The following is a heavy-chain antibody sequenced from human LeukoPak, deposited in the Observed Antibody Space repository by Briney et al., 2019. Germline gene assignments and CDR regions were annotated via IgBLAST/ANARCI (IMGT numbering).Heavy chain of an antibody. CDR2: IYYSGST. D-gene: IGHD2-8*01. CDR1: GGSISSSSYY. V-gene: IGHV4-39*07. Sequence: PSETLSLTCTVSGGSISSSSYYWGWIRQPPGKGLEWIGSIYYSGSTYYNPSLKSRVTISVDTSKNQFSLKLSSVTAADTAVYYCARGPGYCTNGVCRYDYWGQGTLVTVSS. J-gene: IGHJ4*02. CDR3: ARGPGYCTNGVCRYDY.